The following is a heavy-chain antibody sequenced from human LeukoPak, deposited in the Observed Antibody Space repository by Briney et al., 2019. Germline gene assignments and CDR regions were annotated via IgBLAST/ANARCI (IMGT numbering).Heavy chain of an antibody. CDR3: AHRGDITMVRGVSPIRGWFDP. D-gene: IGHD3-10*01. CDR2: IYWNDDK. V-gene: IGHV2-5*01. Sequence: SGPTLVKPTQTLTLTCTFSGFSLSTSGVGVGWIRQPPGKALEWLAVIYWNDDKRYSPVLKSTLTITKDTSKNQVVLTMTNMDPVDTATYYCAHRGDITMVRGVSPIRGWFDPWGQGTLVTVSS. J-gene: IGHJ5*02. CDR1: GFSLSTSGVG.